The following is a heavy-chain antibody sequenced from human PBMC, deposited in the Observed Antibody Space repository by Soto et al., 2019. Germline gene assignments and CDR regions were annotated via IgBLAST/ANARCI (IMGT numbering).Heavy chain of an antibody. D-gene: IGHD3-22*01. V-gene: IGHV3-30-3*01. J-gene: IGHJ4*02. CDR1: GFSFNLYA. Sequence: QVQLVESGGGVVQPGGSLRLSCAASGFSFNLYAMHWVRQAPGKGLEWVAVISYEGGNRFYADSVKGRFTISRDNSRNTLYLQMDKLRAEDTAVYYCSRSLYYYDSEEYRDSWGQGTLLTVSS. CDR2: ISYEGGNR. CDR3: SRSLYYYDSEEYRDS.